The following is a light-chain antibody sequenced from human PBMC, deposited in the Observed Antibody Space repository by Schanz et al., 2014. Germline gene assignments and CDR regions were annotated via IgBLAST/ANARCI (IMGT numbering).Light chain of an antibody. CDR1: TGAVTTGHY. Sequence: QAVVTQEPSLTVSPGGTVTLTCGSSTGAVTTGHYPYWFQQKPGQAPRTLNYDATNKHSWTPARFSGSLLGGKAALTLSGAQPEDEAEYYCLLSYSGARVFGGGTKVTVL. CDR3: LLSYSGARV. CDR2: DAT. V-gene: IGLV7-46*01. J-gene: IGLJ3*02.